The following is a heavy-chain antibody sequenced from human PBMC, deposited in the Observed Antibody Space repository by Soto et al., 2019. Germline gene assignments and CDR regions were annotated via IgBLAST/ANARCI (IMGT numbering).Heavy chain of an antibody. CDR2: ISSNGGST. D-gene: IGHD3-10*01. CDR1: GFTFSSYA. Sequence: GGSLRLSCSASGFTFSSYAMHWVRQAPGKGLEYVSAISSNGGSTYYADSVKGRFTISRDNSKNTLYLQMSSLRAEDTAVYYCVIAMVRGVGVELGGLDYWGQGTLVTVSS. V-gene: IGHV3-64D*08. CDR3: VIAMVRGVGVELGGLDY. J-gene: IGHJ4*02.